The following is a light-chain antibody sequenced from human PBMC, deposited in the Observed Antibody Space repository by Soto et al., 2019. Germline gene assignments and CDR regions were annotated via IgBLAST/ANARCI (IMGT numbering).Light chain of an antibody. CDR1: QSIKNW. CDR3: QQYNSYSQFT. J-gene: IGKJ3*01. Sequence: DIQMTQSPSTLSASVGDRVTITCRASQSIKNWLAWYQQKPGEAPKLLIYKASTLESGVPSRFSGSGSGTEFTLTISCLQPDDVATYYCQQYNSYSQFTFGPGTKVDS. V-gene: IGKV1-5*03. CDR2: KAS.